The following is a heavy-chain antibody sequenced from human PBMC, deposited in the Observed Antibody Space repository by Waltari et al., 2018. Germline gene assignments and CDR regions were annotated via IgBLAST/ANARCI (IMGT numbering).Heavy chain of an antibody. CDR2: IYSAVTT. V-gene: IGHV3-53*01. CDR3: ARGNTASLDY. J-gene: IGHJ4*02. D-gene: IGHD2-21*02. CDR1: GFTVTNYY. Sequence: HLVESGGGLIQPGGSLRLSCAASGFTVTNYYMSWVRQAPGRGLECVAVIYSAVTTYYADSVKGRFTISRDTFRNTLYLPMDNLRPDDTAVYYCARGNTASLDYWGQGTLVTVSS.